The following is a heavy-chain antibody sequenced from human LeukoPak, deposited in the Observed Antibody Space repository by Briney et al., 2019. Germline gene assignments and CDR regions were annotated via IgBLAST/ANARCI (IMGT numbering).Heavy chain of an antibody. V-gene: IGHV1-2*02. D-gene: IGHD1-1*01. Sequence: ASVKVSCKASGYTFTGYYMHWVRRAPGQGLEWMGWINPNSGGTNYAQKFQGRVTMTRDTSISTAYMELSRLRSDDTAVYYCARADYNWNDFDYWGQGTLVTVSS. CDR3: ARADYNWNDFDY. J-gene: IGHJ4*02. CDR1: GYTFTGYY. CDR2: INPNSGGT.